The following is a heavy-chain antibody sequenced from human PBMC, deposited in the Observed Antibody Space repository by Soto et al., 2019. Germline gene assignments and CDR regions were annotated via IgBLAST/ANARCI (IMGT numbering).Heavy chain of an antibody. D-gene: IGHD5-12*01. V-gene: IGHV3-48*03. CDR1: GFTFSSYE. J-gene: IGHJ4*02. CDR3: ARYLGTGYSGYDDY. Sequence: GGSLRLSCAASGFTFSSYEMNWVRQAPGKGLEWVSYISSSGSTIYYADSVKGRFTISRDNAKNSLYLQMNSLRAEDTAVYYCARYLGTGYSGYDDYWGQGTLVTVSS. CDR2: ISSSGSTI.